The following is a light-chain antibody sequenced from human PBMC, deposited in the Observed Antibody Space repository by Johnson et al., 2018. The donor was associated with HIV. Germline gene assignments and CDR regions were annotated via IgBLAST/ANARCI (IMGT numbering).Light chain of an antibody. CDR2: ENN. V-gene: IGLV1-51*02. CDR3: GTWDSSLSALYG. J-gene: IGLJ1*01. Sequence: QSVLTQPPSVSAAPGQKVTISCSGSSSNIGNNYVSWYQQLPGTAPKLLIYENNKRPSGIPDRFSGSKSGTSATLGITGLQTGDEADYYCGTWDSSLSALYGFGTVTKVTVL. CDR1: SSNIGNNY.